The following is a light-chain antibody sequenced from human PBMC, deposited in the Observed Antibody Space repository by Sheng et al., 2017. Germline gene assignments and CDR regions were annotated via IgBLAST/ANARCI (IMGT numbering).Light chain of an antibody. CDR2: DVD. V-gene: IGLV2-14*03. CDR3: SSYTGSSAWL. Sequence: QSALTQPPSASGSPGQSVTIACTGTSSDVGAYDYVSWYQQHPGKAPKLMIYDVDNRPSGVSNRFSGSKSGNTASLTISGLQAEDEAYYYCSSYTGSSAWLFGGGTKLTVL. CDR1: SSDVGAYDY. J-gene: IGLJ3*02.